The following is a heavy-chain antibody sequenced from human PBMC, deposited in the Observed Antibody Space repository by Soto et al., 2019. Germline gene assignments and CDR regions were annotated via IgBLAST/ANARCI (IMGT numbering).Heavy chain of an antibody. CDR3: GIICYSQMFQCRVSFISNFFISIVFMFLIFLIFVDMVVFFCATRWCDGYCSGGSCLLNYYYYYMDV. V-gene: IGHV4-34*01. D-gene: IGHD3-3*01. CDR1: GGSFSGYY. J-gene: IGHJ6*03. Sequence: SETLSLTCAVYGGSFSGYYWSWIRQPPGKGLEWIGEINHSGSTNYNPSLKSRVTISVDTSKNQFSLKLSSVTAADTAVYYCGIICYSQMFQCRVSFISNFFISIVFMFLIFLIFVDMVVFFCATRWCDGYCSGGSCLLNYYYYYMDVWGKGTTVTVSS. CDR2: INHSGST.